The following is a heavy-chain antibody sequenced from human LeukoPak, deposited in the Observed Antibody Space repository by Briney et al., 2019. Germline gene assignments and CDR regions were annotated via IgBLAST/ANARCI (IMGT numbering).Heavy chain of an antibody. D-gene: IGHD2/OR15-2a*01. CDR1: GFTFTRHG. CDR3: AKGSYYCNNNCPQYXYYMXX. CDR2: IRHDGSDK. J-gene: IGHJ6*03. Sequence: GGSLRLSCAASGFTFTRHGMHWVRQAPGKGLEWVAFIRHDGSDKYYEDSVKGRFTIPRDNSENTLYLQMNSLRLEDTAVYYCAKGSYYCNNNCPQYXYYMXXWGKGTTV. V-gene: IGHV3-30*02.